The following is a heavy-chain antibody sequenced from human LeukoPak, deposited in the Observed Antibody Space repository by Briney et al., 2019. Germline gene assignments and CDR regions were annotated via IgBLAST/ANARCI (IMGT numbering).Heavy chain of an antibody. J-gene: IGHJ6*02. CDR3: AKGSVTSTGSYYYYYYGMDV. CDR2: ISGSGGST. V-gene: IGHV3-23*01. D-gene: IGHD4-17*01. Sequence: PGGSLRLSCAASGFTVSSNHMSWVRQAPGKGLEWVSAISGSGGSTYYADSVKGRFTISRDNSKNTLYLQMNSLRAEDTAVYYCAKGSVTSTGSYYYYYYGMDVWGQGTTVTVSS. CDR1: GFTVSSNH.